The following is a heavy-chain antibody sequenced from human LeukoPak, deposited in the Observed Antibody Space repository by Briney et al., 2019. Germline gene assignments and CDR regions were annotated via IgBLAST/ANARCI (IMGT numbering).Heavy chain of an antibody. CDR3: ATRAAAGYYYGMDV. CDR1: GFTVSSNY. D-gene: IGHD6-13*01. V-gene: IGHV3-53*01. Sequence: GGSLRLSCAASGFTVSSNYMSWVRQAPGKGLEWVSIIYSGGNTYYVDSVKGRFTISRDNSKNALYLQMNSLRAEDTAVYYCATRAAAGYYYGMDVWSQGTTVTVSS. J-gene: IGHJ6*02. CDR2: IYSGGNT.